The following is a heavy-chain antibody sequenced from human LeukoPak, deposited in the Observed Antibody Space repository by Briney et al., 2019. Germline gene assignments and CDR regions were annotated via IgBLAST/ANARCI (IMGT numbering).Heavy chain of an antibody. Sequence: SETLSLTCTVSGGSISSSSYYWGWIRQPPGKGLEWIGSIYYSGSTYYNPSLKSRVTISVDTSKNQFSLKLSSVTAADTAVYYCARVRAMIGSWFDPWGQGTLVTVSS. CDR1: GGSISSSSYY. CDR3: ARVRAMIGSWFDP. CDR2: IYYSGST. V-gene: IGHV4-39*07. J-gene: IGHJ5*02. D-gene: IGHD3-22*01.